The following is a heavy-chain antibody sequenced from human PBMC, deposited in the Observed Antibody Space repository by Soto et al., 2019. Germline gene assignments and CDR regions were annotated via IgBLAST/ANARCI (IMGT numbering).Heavy chain of an antibody. V-gene: IGHV3-23*01. D-gene: IGHD1-20*01. CDR2: ITDGGGST. CDR3: TKVELFRNRYMGVVRGDD. Sequence: EVQLLESGGGLVQPGGSLRLSCAASGFTFSSYAMSWVRQAPGKGLEWVSGITDGGGSTFYADSLQGRFTISRDNSKNTLYLLMSGLTAEDTAIYYCTKVELFRNRYMGVVRGDDWGQGTLVTVSA. J-gene: IGHJ4*02. CDR1: GFTFSSYA.